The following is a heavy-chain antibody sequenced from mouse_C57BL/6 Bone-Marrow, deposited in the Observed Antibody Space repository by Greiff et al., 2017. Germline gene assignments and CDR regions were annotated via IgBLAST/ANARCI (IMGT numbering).Heavy chain of an antibody. D-gene: IGHD2-4*01. V-gene: IGHV1-26*01. CDR1: GYTFTDYY. J-gene: IGHJ4*01. CDR3: ARFDYDVDYYAMDY. Sequence: EVQLQQSGPELVRPGASVKISCKASGYTFTDYYMNWVKQSHGKSLEWIGDINTNNGGASYNQKFKGKDTLTVDKSSSTAYMELRSLTSEDSAVYYCARFDYDVDYYAMDYWGQGTSVTVSS. CDR2: INTNNGGA.